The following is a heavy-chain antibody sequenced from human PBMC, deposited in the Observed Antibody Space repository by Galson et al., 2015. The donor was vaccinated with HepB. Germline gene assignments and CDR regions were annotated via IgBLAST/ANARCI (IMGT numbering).Heavy chain of an antibody. J-gene: IGHJ3*02. CDR1: GYSFTSYW. CDR3: ARDIVVVPAAIAFDI. D-gene: IGHD2-2*01. CDR2: IYPGDSDT. Sequence: QSGAEVKKPGESLKISCKGSGYSFTSYWIGWVRQMPGKGLEWMGIIYPGDSDTRYSPSFQGQVTISADKSISTAYLQWSSLKASDTAMYYCARDIVVVPAAIAFDIWGQGTMVTVSS. V-gene: IGHV5-51*03.